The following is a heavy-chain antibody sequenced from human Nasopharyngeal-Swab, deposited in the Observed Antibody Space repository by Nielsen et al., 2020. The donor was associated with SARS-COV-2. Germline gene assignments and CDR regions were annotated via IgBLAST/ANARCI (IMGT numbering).Heavy chain of an antibody. Sequence: WVRQAPGQGLEWMGIINPSGGSTSYAQKFQGRVTMTRDTSTSTVYMKLSSLRSEDTAVYYCAREAHYYGSGSYPYYYMDVWGKGTTVTVSS. CDR3: AREAHYYGSGSYPYYYMDV. CDR2: INPSGGST. D-gene: IGHD3-10*01. J-gene: IGHJ6*03. V-gene: IGHV1-46*01.